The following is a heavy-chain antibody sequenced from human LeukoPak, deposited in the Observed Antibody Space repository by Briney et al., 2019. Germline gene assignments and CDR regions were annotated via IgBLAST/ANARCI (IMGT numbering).Heavy chain of an antibody. J-gene: IGHJ4*02. V-gene: IGHV3-30*03. CDR2: ISYDGSNK. CDR1: GFTFSSYG. CDR3: ARADGDPAFDF. Sequence: GGALRLSCAASGFTFSSYGMHWVRQAPGRGLEGVAVISYDGSNKYYADSVKGRFTISRDNSKNPLYLQMNSLRAEDTAVYYCARADGDPAFDFWGQGTLVTVSS. D-gene: IGHD4-17*01.